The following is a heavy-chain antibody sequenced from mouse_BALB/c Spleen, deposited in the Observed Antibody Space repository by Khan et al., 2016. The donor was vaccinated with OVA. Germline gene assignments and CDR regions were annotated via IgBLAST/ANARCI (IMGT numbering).Heavy chain of an antibody. J-gene: IGHJ2*01. V-gene: IGHV9-2-1*01. CDR2: INTETGEP. CDR1: GYTFTDYS. CDR3: ARDRYDYFDY. D-gene: IGHD2-14*01. Sequence: QIQLVQSGPELKKPGATVKISCKASGYTFTDYSMHWVKQAPGKGLKWMGWINTETGEPTYADDFKGRFALSLETSASTAYLQINNLKNEDTATYFCARDRYDYFDYWGQGTTLTVSS.